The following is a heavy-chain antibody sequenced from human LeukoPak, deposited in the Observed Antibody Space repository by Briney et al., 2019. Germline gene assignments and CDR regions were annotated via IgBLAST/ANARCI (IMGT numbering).Heavy chain of an antibody. J-gene: IGHJ4*02. D-gene: IGHD6-6*01. V-gene: IGHV4-31*03. CDR3: AAKYSSSSPLTT. CDR1: GGSISSGGYY. Sequence: PQTLSLTCTVSGGSISSGGYYWSWIRQHPGKGLEWIGYIYYSGSTYYNPSLKSRVTISVDTSKNQFSLKLSSVTAADTAVYYCAAKYSSSSPLTTWGQGTLVTVSS. CDR2: IYYSGST.